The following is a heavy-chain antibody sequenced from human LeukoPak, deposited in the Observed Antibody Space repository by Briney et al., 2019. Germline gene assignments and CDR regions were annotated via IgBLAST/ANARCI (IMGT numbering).Heavy chain of an antibody. CDR3: ARDSGSIAARRTYYYYGMDV. D-gene: IGHD6-6*01. CDR1: SGSISSYY. CDR2: IYYSGST. V-gene: IGHV4-59*12. J-gene: IGHJ6*02. Sequence: SETLSLTCTVSSGSISSYYWSWIRQPPGKGLEWIGYIYYSGSTNYNPSLKSRVTISVDTSKNQFSLKLSSVTAADTAVYYCARDSGSIAARRTYYYYGMDVWGQGTTVTVSS.